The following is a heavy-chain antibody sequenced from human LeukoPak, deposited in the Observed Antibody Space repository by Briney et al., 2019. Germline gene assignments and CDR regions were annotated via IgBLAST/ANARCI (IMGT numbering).Heavy chain of an antibody. D-gene: IGHD4-17*01. CDR1: GGSFSGYY. CDR2: INHSGST. J-gene: IGHJ4*02. V-gene: IGHV4-34*01. CDR3: ARDNQYNSASSDYGGTNFDS. Sequence: SETLSHTCAVYGGSFSGYYWSWIRQPPGKGLEWIGEINHSGSTNYNPSLKSRVTISVDTSKNQFSLKLSSVTAADTAVYYCARDNQYNSASSDYGGTNFDSWGQGTLVTVSS.